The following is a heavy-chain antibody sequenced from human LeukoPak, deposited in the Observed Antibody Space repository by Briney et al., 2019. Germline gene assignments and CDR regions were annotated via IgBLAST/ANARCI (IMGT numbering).Heavy chain of an antibody. Sequence: PSQTLSLTCTVSGGSISSGSYYWSWIRQPAGKGLEWIGRIYTSGSTNYNPSLKSRVTISVDTSKNQFSLKLSSVTAADTAVYYCARERWFDAFDIWGQGTMVTVSS. CDR3: ARERWFDAFDI. CDR1: GGSISSGSYY. J-gene: IGHJ3*02. CDR2: IYTSGST. V-gene: IGHV4-61*02. D-gene: IGHD3-10*01.